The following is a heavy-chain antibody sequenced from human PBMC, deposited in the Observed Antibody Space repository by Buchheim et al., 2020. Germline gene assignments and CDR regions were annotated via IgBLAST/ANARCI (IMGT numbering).Heavy chain of an antibody. CDR1: GGSISSSSYY. Sequence: QPQLQESGPGLVKPSETLSLTCTVSGGSISSSSYYWGWIRQPPGKGLEWIGSIYYSGSTYYNPSLKSRVTISVDTSKNQFSLKLSSVTAADTAVYYCARRIYDFWSGYYGYYFDYWGQGTL. CDR2: IYYSGST. D-gene: IGHD3-3*01. J-gene: IGHJ4*02. CDR3: ARRIYDFWSGYYGYYFDY. V-gene: IGHV4-39*01.